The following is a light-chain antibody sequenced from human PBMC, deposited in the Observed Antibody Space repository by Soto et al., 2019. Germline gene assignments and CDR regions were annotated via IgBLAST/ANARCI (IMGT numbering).Light chain of an antibody. CDR3: SSYTTSNTRQIV. J-gene: IGLJ1*01. CDR1: SSDVGGYNY. CDR2: DVR. Sequence: QSVLTQPASVSGSPGQSITISCTGTSSDVGGYNYVSWYQQHPGKAPKFMIYDVRNRPSGVSNRFSGSKSGNTASLTISGLQAEDEADYYCSSYTTSNTRQIVFVTGTKLTVL. V-gene: IGLV2-14*01.